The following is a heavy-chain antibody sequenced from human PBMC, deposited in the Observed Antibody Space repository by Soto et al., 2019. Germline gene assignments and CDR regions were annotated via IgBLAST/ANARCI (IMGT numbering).Heavy chain of an antibody. CDR2: INPNSGGT. Sequence: QVQLVQSGAEVKKPGASVKVSCKASGYTFTGYYMHWVRQAPGQGLEWMGWINPNSGGTKYAQKFQGRVTMTSDTDLRTAYMELRRLRSDDTAGYYCAIDGDIVVVPAGERWFYPWGQGTLVNGSS. CDR1: GYTFTGYY. V-gene: IGHV1-2*02. CDR3: AIDGDIVVVPAGERWFYP. J-gene: IGHJ5*02. D-gene: IGHD2-2*01.